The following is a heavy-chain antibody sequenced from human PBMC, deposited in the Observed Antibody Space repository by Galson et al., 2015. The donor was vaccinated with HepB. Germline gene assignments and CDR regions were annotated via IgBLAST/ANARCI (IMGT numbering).Heavy chain of an antibody. V-gene: IGHV4-34*01. D-gene: IGHD2-2*01. CDR1: GGSFSVYY. CDR3: ARGVSPAALNWFDP. J-gene: IGHJ5*02. CDR2: INHSGST. Sequence: ATLSLTCAVYGGSFSVYYWSWIRQPPGKGLEWIGEINHSGSTNYNPSLKSRVTISVDTSKNQFSLKLSSMTAADTAVYYCARGVSPAALNWFDPWGQGTLVTVSS.